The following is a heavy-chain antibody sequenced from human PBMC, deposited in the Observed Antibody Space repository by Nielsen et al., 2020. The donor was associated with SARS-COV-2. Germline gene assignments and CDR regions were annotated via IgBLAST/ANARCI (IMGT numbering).Heavy chain of an antibody. V-gene: IGHV3-21*01. CDR1: GFTFSSYE. CDR3: ASRYSGSRTSAFDY. J-gene: IGHJ4*02. Sequence: GGSLRLSCAASGFTFSSYEMNWVRQAPGKGLEWVSSISSSSSYIYYADSVKGRFTISRDNAKNSLYLQMNSLRAEDTAVYYCASRYSGSRTSAFDYWGQGTLVTVSS. CDR2: ISSSSSYI. D-gene: IGHD1-26*01.